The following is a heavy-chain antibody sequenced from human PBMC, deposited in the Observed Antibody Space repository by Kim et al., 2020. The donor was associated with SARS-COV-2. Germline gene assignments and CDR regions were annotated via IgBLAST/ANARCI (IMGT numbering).Heavy chain of an antibody. CDR3: AKASSSSWINWFDP. D-gene: IGHD6-13*01. J-gene: IGHJ5*02. Sequence: ADSGKGLFTISRDNSKNSLYLQINSLRAEDTALYYCAKASSSSWINWFDPWGQGTLVTVSS. V-gene: IGHV3-43D*03.